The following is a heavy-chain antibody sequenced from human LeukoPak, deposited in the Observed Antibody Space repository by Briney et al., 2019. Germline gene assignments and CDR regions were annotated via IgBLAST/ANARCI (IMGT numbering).Heavy chain of an antibody. J-gene: IGHJ3*02. CDR3: ARQEYYDFWSGYYSGAFDI. CDR1: GGSISSGGYY. D-gene: IGHD3-3*01. Sequence: PSQTLSLTCTVSGGSISSGGYYWSWIRQPPGKGLEWIGYIYHSGSTYYNPSLKSRVTISVDTSKNQFSLKLSSVTAADTAVYYCARQEYYDFWSGYYSGAFDIWGQGTMVTVSS. V-gene: IGHV4-30-2*03. CDR2: IYHSGST.